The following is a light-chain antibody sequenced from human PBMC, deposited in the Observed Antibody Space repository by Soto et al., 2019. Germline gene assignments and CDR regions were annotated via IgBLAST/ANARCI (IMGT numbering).Light chain of an antibody. Sequence: QSALTQPASVSGSPGQSITIPCTGTGSDLGAYNFVSWCQHHPGKAPKLIVFEVSNRPSGVSFRFSGSKSGNTASLTISGLQAEDEADYYCSSYTTGTTRVIFGGGTKLTVL. CDR2: EVS. CDR3: SSYTTGTTRVI. V-gene: IGLV2-14*01. J-gene: IGLJ2*01. CDR1: GSDLGAYNF.